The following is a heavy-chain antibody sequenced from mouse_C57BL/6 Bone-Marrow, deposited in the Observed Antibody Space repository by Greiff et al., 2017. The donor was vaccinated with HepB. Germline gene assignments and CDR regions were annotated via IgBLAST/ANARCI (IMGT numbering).Heavy chain of an antibody. CDR3: ASNYYDYDAWFAY. Sequence: VQGVESGPGLVAPSQSLSITCTVSGFSLTSYAISWVRQPPGKGLEWLGVIWTGGGTNYNSALKSRLSISKDNSKSQVFLKMNSLQTDDTARYYCASNYYDYDAWFAYWGQGTLVTVSA. CDR1: GFSLTSYA. J-gene: IGHJ3*01. V-gene: IGHV2-9-1*01. CDR2: IWTGGGT. D-gene: IGHD2-4*01.